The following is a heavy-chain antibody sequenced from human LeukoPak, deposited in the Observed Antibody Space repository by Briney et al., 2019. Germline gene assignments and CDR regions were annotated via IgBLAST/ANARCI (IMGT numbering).Heavy chain of an antibody. CDR2: IYHSGST. CDR3: AGGHRYAWHY. CDR1: GGSISSSYW. D-gene: IGHD2-8*01. J-gene: IGHJ4*02. V-gene: IGHV4-4*02. Sequence: SETLSLTCAASGGSISSSYWWSWVRQPPGKGLEWIGEIYHSGSTNYNPSLKSRVTILVDESKNQFSLKLSSVSAADTAVYYCAGGHRYAWHYWGQGTPVTVSS.